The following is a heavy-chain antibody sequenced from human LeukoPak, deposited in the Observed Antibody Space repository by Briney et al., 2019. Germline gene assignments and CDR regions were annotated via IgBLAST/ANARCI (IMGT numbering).Heavy chain of an antibody. CDR3: ARARYSSSWYAFDI. D-gene: IGHD6-13*01. J-gene: IGHJ3*02. Sequence: PSETLSLTCTVSGGSISSYYWTWIRQPPEKGLEWIGYIYYSGSTNYNPSLKSRVTISVDTSKNQFSLKLSSVTAADTAVYYCARARYSSSWYAFDIWGQGTMVTVSS. CDR1: GGSISSYY. V-gene: IGHV4-59*01. CDR2: IYYSGST.